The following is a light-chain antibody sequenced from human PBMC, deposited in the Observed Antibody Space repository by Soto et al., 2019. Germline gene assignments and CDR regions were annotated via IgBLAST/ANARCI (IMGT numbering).Light chain of an antibody. Sequence: EIVLTQSPGTLSLSPGERATLSCRASQSVSGSYLAWFQQKPGQAPRLLIYGASSRATGIPDRFSGSGSGTDFSLTISRLEPEDFAVYFCHQYVGSPQTFGQGTKLEIK. V-gene: IGKV3-20*01. CDR3: HQYVGSPQT. CDR2: GAS. CDR1: QSVSGSY. J-gene: IGKJ2*01.